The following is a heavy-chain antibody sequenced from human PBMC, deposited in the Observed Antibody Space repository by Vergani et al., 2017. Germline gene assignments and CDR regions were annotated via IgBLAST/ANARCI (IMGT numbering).Heavy chain of an antibody. Sequence: EVQLLESGGGLVQPGGSLRLSCAASGFTFSSYAMSWVRQAPGKGLEWVSAISGSGGSTYYADSVKGRFTISRDNSKNTLYLQMNSLRAEDTDVYYCAKLSGNDPYFDYWGQGTLVTVSS. CDR2: ISGSGGST. V-gene: IGHV3-23*01. J-gene: IGHJ4*02. D-gene: IGHD1-1*01. CDR3: AKLSGNDPYFDY. CDR1: GFTFSSYA.